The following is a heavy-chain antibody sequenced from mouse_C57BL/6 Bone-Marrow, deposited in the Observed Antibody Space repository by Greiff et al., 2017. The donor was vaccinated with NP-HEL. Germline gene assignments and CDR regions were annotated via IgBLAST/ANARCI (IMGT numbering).Heavy chain of an antibody. CDR1: GFNIKDDY. V-gene: IGHV14-4*01. CDR3: TTYFYDSAWFAF. Sequence: VQLQQSGAELVRPGASVKLSCPASGFNIKDDYMHWVKQRPEQGLEWIGWIDPENGDTAYASKFQGKATITADKSSNTAYLQRSSLTSEDTAVYYGTTYFYDSAWFAFWGRGTRVTVSA. CDR2: IDPENGDT. J-gene: IGHJ3*01. D-gene: IGHD2-3*01.